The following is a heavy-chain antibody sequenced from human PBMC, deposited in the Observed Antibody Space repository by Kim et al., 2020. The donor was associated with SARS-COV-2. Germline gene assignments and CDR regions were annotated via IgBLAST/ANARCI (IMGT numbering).Heavy chain of an antibody. D-gene: IGHD3-10*01. Sequence: ASVKVSCKASGYTFTSYDMHWVRQAPGQRLEWMGWINAGNGNTKYSQKFQGRVTITRDTSASTAYMELSSLRSEDTAVYYCARTPPRVWFGEFHYGMDVWGQGTTVTVSS. CDR1: GYTFTSYD. J-gene: IGHJ6*02. CDR3: ARTPPRVWFGEFHYGMDV. V-gene: IGHV1-3*01. CDR2: INAGNGNT.